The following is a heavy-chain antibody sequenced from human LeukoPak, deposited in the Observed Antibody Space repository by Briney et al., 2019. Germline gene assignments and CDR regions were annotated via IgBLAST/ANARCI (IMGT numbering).Heavy chain of an antibody. D-gene: IGHD4-17*01. J-gene: IGHJ5*02. CDR3: ARGDYGDYPTMNWFDP. V-gene: IGHV1-69*13. CDR1: GGTFSSYA. Sequence: GASVKVSCKASGGTFSSYAISWVRQAPGQGLEWMGGIIPIFGTANYAQKFQGRVTITADESTSTAYMELSSLRSEDTAVYYCARGDYGDYPTMNWFDPWGQGTLVTVSS. CDR2: IIPIFGTA.